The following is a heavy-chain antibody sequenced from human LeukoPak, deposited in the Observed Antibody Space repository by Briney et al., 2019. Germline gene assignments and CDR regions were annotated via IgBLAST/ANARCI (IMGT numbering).Heavy chain of an antibody. V-gene: IGHV3-23*01. CDR1: GFPFSSYA. CDR2: VSGSGDTT. J-gene: IGHJ4*02. Sequence: GESLRLSCAASGFPFSSYAMSWVRQPPGKGLEWVSGVSGSGDTTYYADSVKGRFTISRDNSKNTLYLQMDSLRAEDAAVYYCVKSDYYDESGHPSSFEYWGQGTLVTVSS. CDR3: VKSDYYDESGHPSSFEY. D-gene: IGHD3-16*01.